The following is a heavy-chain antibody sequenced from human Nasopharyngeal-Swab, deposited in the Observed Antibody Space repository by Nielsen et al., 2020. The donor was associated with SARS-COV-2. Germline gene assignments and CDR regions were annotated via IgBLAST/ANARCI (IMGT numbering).Heavy chain of an antibody. CDR2: IYYTGST. D-gene: IGHD5-18*01. Sequence: SETLSLTCTVSGDSISSYYWSWIRQPPGKGLEWIGYIYYTGSTNYNPSLKSRVTISVDTSKNQFSLMLNSVTAADTAVYYCARPVPQLRLWGRRFVKWFDSWGQGTLVTVSS. CDR3: ARPVPQLRLWGRRFVKWFDS. J-gene: IGHJ5*01. CDR1: GDSISSYY. V-gene: IGHV4-59*08.